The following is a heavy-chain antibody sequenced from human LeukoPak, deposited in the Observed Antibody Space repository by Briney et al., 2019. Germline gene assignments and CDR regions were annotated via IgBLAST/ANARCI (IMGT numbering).Heavy chain of an antibody. Sequence: GGSLRLSCAASGFTFSDYYMSWIRQAPGKGLEWVSYISSSGSTIYYADSVKGRFTVSRENAKNSLYLQMNSLRAEDTAVYYCARASAYNWNDEDYWGQGTLVTVSS. CDR2: ISSSGSTI. V-gene: IGHV3-11*04. J-gene: IGHJ4*02. D-gene: IGHD1-20*01. CDR3: ARASAYNWNDEDY. CDR1: GFTFSDYY.